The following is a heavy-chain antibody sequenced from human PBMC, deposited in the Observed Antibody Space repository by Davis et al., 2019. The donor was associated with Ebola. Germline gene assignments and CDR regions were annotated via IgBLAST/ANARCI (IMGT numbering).Heavy chain of an antibody. Sequence: ASVKVSCKVSGYTLTELSMHWVRQAPGKGLEWMGGFDPEHGETIYAQRFQGRVTMTEDTATDTAYMELSSLRSEDTAVYYCATETGISGIMPTGYYGMDVWGTGTTVTVSS. J-gene: IGHJ6*04. CDR3: ATETGISGIMPTGYYGMDV. V-gene: IGHV1-24*01. CDR2: FDPEHGET. D-gene: IGHD1-20*01. CDR1: GYTLTELS.